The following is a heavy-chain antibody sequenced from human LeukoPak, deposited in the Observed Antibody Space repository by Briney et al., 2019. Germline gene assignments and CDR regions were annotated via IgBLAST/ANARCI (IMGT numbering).Heavy chain of an antibody. J-gene: IGHJ4*02. V-gene: IGHV3-64*01. CDR1: GFTFSSYA. CDR3: ARVWYWNDIALGY. Sequence: GGSLRLSCAASGFTFSSYAMHWVRQAPGKGLEYVSAISSNGGSTYYANSVKGRFTISRDHSKNTLYLQMGSLRAEDMAVYYCARVWYWNDIALGYWGQGTLVTVSS. D-gene: IGHD1-1*01. CDR2: ISSNGGST.